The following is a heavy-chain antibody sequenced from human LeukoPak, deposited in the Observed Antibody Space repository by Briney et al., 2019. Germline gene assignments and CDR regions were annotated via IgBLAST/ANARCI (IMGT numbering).Heavy chain of an antibody. J-gene: IGHJ6*02. CDR2: IYYSGST. V-gene: IGHV4-39*01. Sequence: PSETLSLTCTVSGGSISSSSYYWGWIRQPPGKGLEWIGSIYYSGSTYYNPSLKSRVTISVDTSKNQFSLKLSSVTAADTAVYYCAGQQLAKDGMDVWGQGTTVTVSS. CDR1: GGSISSSSYY. D-gene: IGHD6-13*01. CDR3: AGQQLAKDGMDV.